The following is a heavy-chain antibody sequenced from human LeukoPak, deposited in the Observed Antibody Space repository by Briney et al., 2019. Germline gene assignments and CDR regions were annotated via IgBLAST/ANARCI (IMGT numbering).Heavy chain of an antibody. V-gene: IGHV4-34*01. D-gene: IGHD5-18*01. CDR3: ARGGDTAFDY. CDR2: INHNGST. Sequence: NTSETLSLTCAVYGGSFSGYYWSWIRQPPGKGLEWIGEINHNGSTNYNPSLKSRVTISVDTSKNQFSLKLSSVTAADTAVYYCARGGDTAFDYWGQGTLVTVSS. CDR1: GGSFSGYY. J-gene: IGHJ4*02.